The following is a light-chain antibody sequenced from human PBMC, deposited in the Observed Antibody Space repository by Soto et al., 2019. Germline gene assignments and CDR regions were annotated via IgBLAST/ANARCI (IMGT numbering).Light chain of an antibody. CDR3: QQYNTYST. V-gene: IGKV1-5*03. J-gene: IGKJ5*01. CDR2: KAS. CDR1: QTISSW. Sequence: DIQMTHSPSTLSGSVGDRVTITCRASQTISSWLAWYQQKPGKAPKLLIYKASTLRSGVPSRFSGGGSGTEFTLTISSLQPDDFATYYCQQYNTYSTFGQGTRLEIK.